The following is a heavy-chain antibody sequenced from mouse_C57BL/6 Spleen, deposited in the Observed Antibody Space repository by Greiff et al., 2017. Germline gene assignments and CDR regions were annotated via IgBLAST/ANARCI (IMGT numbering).Heavy chain of an antibody. CDR1: GYTFTSYW. V-gene: IGHV1-72*01. Sequence: QVQLQQPGAELVKPGASVKLSCKASGYTFTSYWMHWVKPRPGRGLEWIGRIDPNSGGTKYNEKFKSKATLTVDKPSSTAYSQLSSLTSEASAGYYCARSDYYAMDYWGQGTSVTVSS. CDR2: IDPNSGGT. J-gene: IGHJ4*01. CDR3: ARSDYYAMDY.